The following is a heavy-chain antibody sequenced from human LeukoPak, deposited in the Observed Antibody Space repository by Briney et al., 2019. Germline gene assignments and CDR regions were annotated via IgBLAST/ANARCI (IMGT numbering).Heavy chain of an antibody. V-gene: IGHV4-34*01. CDR2: INHSGST. J-gene: IGHJ4*02. Sequence: SETLSLTCAVYGGSFSGYYWSWIRQPPGKGLEWIGEINHSGSTNYNPSLKSRVTISVDTSKSQFSLKLSSVTAADTAVYYCANSRRLLWFGESFFDYWGQGTLVTVSS. D-gene: IGHD3-10*01. CDR1: GGSFSGYY. CDR3: ANSRRLLWFGESFFDY.